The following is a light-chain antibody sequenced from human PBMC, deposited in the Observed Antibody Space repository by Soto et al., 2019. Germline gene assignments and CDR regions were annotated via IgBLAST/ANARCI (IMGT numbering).Light chain of an antibody. CDR3: QQSFSSPST. Sequence: DIQMTQSPASLAASVGDRVTITCRPSQTINRRLNWYQQQPGKAPKLLIFGTSTLHSEVPSRFNGSASGTDFSLTISSLQPQGYATYYCQQSFSSPSTFGQRTKVETK. CDR2: GTS. J-gene: IGKJ1*01. CDR1: QTINRR. V-gene: IGKV1-39*01.